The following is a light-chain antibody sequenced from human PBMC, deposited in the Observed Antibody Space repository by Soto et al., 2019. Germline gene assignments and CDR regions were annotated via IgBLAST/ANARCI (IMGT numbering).Light chain of an antibody. J-gene: IGLJ1*01. CDR1: SSDVGGYNY. CDR3: SSYTSSTTVV. V-gene: IGLV2-14*01. Sequence: QSALTQPASVSGSPGQSITISCTGTSSDVGGYNYVSWYQQHPGKAPKLMIHEVSNRPSGVSNRFSGSKSGNTASLTISGLQAEDEADYYCSSYTSSTTVVLGTGTKVTVL. CDR2: EVS.